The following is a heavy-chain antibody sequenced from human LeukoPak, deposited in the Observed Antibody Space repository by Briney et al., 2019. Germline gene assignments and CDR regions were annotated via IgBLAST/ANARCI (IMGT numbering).Heavy chain of an antibody. CDR2: MYYSGST. D-gene: IGHD3-3*01. CDR3: ARRSTYSESVDY. J-gene: IGHJ4*02. CDR1: GDSISTYY. Sequence: PSETLSLTCTVSGDSISTYYWSWIRQPPGKGLEWIGSMYYSGSTHYNPSLKSRVTISIDTSKNQFSLKLISVTAADTAVYYCARRSTYSESVDYWGQGTLVAVSS. V-gene: IGHV4-39*01.